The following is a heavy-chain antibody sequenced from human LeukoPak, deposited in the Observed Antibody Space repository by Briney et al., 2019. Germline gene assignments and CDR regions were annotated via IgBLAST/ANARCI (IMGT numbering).Heavy chain of an antibody. CDR2: ISSSSSYI. CDR3: ARSPVRGVMGGY. J-gene: IGHJ4*02. Sequence: PGESLRLSCAASGFTFSSYSMNWVRQAPGKGLEWVSSISSSSSYIYYADSVKGRFTTSRDNAKNSLYLQMNSLRAEDTAVYYCARSPVRGVMGGYWGQGTLVTVSS. CDR1: GFTFSSYS. D-gene: IGHD3-10*01. V-gene: IGHV3-21*04.